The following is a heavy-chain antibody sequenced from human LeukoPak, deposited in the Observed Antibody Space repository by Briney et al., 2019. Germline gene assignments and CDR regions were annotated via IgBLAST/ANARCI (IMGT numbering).Heavy chain of an antibody. Sequence: SETLSLTCTVSGGSISSSSYYWGWIRQPPGTGLEWIGSIYYSGSTYYNPSLKSRVTISVDTSKNQFSLKLSSVTAADTAVYYCARVIPPLVAAAGTGWFDPWGQGTLVTVSS. V-gene: IGHV4-39*07. J-gene: IGHJ5*02. CDR2: IYYSGST. CDR3: ARVIPPLVAAAGTGWFDP. D-gene: IGHD6-13*01. CDR1: GGSISSSSYY.